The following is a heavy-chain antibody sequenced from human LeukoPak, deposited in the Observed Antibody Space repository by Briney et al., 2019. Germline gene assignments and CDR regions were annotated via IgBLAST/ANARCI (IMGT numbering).Heavy chain of an antibody. CDR1: GFTFSSYA. J-gene: IGHJ4*02. CDR2: ISYDGSNK. CDR3: ARERYSSSWDYFDY. Sequence: GGSLRLSCAASGFTFSSYAMHWVRQAPGKGLEWVAVISYDGSNKYYADSVKGRFTISRDNSKNTLYLQMNSLRAEDTAVYYCARERYSSSWDYFDYWDQGTLVTVSS. D-gene: IGHD6-13*01. V-gene: IGHV3-30*01.